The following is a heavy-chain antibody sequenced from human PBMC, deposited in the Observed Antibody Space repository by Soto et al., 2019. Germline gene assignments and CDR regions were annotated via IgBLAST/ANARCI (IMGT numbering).Heavy chain of an antibody. J-gene: IGHJ4*02. CDR2: IYYSGST. V-gene: IGHV4-31*03. CDR1: GGSISSGGYY. Sequence: SETLSLTCTVSGGSISSGGYYWSWIRQHPGKGLEWIGYIYYSGSTYYNPSLKSRVTISVDTSKNQFSLKLSSVTAADTAVYYCAREMATIGILDYWGQGTLVTVSS. D-gene: IGHD5-12*01. CDR3: AREMATIGILDY.